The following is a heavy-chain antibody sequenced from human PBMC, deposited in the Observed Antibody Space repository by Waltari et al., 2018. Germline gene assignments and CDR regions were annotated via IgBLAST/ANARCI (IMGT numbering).Heavy chain of an antibody. J-gene: IGHJ3*02. CDR3: ARVSMVQGNAFDI. Sequence: QLQLQASGPGLVKPSETLSLTCTVSGGSITSSSFYWGWLRQPPGKGLEWIGNMYYNGSTYYNPSLKSRVTISVDTSKNQFSLKLSSVTAADTVVYYCARVSMVQGNAFDIWGQGTMVTVSS. CDR2: MYYNGST. CDR1: GGSITSSSFY. V-gene: IGHV4-39*07. D-gene: IGHD3-10*01.